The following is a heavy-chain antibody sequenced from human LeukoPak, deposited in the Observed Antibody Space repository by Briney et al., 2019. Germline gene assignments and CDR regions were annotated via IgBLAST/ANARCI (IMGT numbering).Heavy chain of an antibody. CDR3: VRDVGAVRGEVYFDY. J-gene: IGHJ4*02. CDR2: ISSSSSYI. Sequence: GGSLRLSCAASGFTFSSYSMNWVRQAPGKGLEWVSSISSSSSYIYYADSVKGRFTISRDNAKNSLYLQMNSLRAEDTAMYYCVRDVGAVRGEVYFDYWGQGTLVTVSS. V-gene: IGHV3-21*01. D-gene: IGHD3-16*01. CDR1: GFTFSSYS.